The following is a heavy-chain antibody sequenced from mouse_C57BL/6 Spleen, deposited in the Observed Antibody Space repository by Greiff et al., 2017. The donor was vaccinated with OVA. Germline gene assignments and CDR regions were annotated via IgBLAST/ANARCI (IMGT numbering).Heavy chain of an antibody. V-gene: IGHV1-53*01. D-gene: IGHD1-1*01. Sequence: VQLQQPGTELVKPGASVKLSCKASGYTFTSYWMHWVKQRPGHGLEWIGNINPSNGGTNYNEKFKSKATLTVDKSSSTAYMQLSSLTSEDSAVYFCARSLHYYGSSSGYWGQGTTLTVSS. CDR2: INPSNGGT. J-gene: IGHJ2*01. CDR1: GYTFTSYW. CDR3: ARSLHYYGSSSGY.